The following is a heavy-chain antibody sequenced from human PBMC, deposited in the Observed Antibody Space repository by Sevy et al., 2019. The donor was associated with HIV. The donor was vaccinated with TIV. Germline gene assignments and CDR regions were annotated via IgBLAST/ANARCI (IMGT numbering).Heavy chain of an antibody. D-gene: IGHD3-9*01. J-gene: IGHJ5*02. CDR1: GYAFTSYG. V-gene: IGHV1-18*04. CDR2: ISAYNGNT. Sequence: ASVKVSCKASGYAFTSYGISWVRQAPGQGLEWIGWISAYNGNTNYAQKLQGRVTMTTDTSTSTTYMELRSLRSDDTAVYYCARIGSTGYSSNWFDPWGQGTLVTVSS. CDR3: ARIGSTGYSSNWFDP.